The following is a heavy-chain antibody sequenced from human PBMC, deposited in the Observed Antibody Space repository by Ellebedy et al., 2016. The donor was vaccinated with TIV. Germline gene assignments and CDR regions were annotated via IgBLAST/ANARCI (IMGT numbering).Heavy chain of an antibody. D-gene: IGHD3-3*01. CDR1: GLTFSSYT. Sequence: GESLKISCAASGLTFSSYTMNWVRQAPGKGLEWVSSISSSSTYIYYADSVKGRFTISRDNAKNSLYLQMNSLRAEDTAVYYCAKGGSKSGYSFDLWGRGTLVTVSS. CDR3: AKGGSKSGYSFDL. CDR2: ISSSSTYI. V-gene: IGHV3-21*04. J-gene: IGHJ2*01.